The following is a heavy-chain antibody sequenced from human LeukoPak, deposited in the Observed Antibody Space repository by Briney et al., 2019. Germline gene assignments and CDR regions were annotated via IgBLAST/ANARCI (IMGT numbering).Heavy chain of an antibody. J-gene: IGHJ5*02. CDR3: ARGRIAARPSGWFDP. V-gene: IGHV1-8*01. D-gene: IGHD6-6*01. CDR1: GYAFTSYD. Sequence: ASVKVSCKASGYAFTSYDINWVRQATGQGLEWMGWMNPNSGNTGYAQKFQGRVTMTRDTSTSTVYMELSSLRSEDTAVYYCARGRIAARPSGWFDPWGQGTLVTVSS. CDR2: MNPNSGNT.